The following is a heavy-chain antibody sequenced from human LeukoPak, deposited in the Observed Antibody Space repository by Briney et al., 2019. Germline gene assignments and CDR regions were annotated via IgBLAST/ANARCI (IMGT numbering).Heavy chain of an antibody. V-gene: IGHV3-66*01. CDR1: GFTVSSNY. CDR2: IYSGGST. CDR3: ARASPIYYYGMDV. Sequence: GGSLRLSCAASGFTVSSNYMSWVRQAPGNGLEWVSVIYSGGSTYYADSVKGRFTISRDNSKNTLYLQMNSLRAEDTAVYYCARASPIYYYGMDVWGQGTTVTVSS. J-gene: IGHJ6*02.